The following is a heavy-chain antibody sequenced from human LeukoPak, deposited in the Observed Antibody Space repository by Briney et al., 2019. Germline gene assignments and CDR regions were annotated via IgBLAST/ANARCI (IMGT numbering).Heavy chain of an antibody. CDR2: ISGSGGST. CDR1: GFTFSSYG. Sequence: PGGSLRLSCAASGFTFSSYGMSWVRQAPGKGLEWVSAISGSGGSTYYADSVKGRFTISRDNSKNTLYLQMNSLRAEDTAVYYCAKDGRGTSRTDYWGQGTLVTVSS. V-gene: IGHV3-23*01. CDR3: AKDGRGTSRTDY. J-gene: IGHJ4*02. D-gene: IGHD2-2*01.